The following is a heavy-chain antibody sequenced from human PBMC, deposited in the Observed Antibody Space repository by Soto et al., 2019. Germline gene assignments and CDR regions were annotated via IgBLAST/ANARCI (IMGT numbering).Heavy chain of an antibody. J-gene: IGHJ5*02. CDR1: GGSTNSYS. CDR3: AKVGPYDSGSYMFRYNWFGP. Sequence: PSETLSLTCTVSGGSTNSYSWSWIRQPPGKGLDWIGVFLYNGVTNYSPFLESRVSISVDTSKHQLSLKLSSVTAADTAVYYCAKVGPYDSGSYMFRYNWFGPWGPGTLVTVSS. V-gene: IGHV4-59*08. D-gene: IGHD3-10*01. CDR2: FLYNGVT.